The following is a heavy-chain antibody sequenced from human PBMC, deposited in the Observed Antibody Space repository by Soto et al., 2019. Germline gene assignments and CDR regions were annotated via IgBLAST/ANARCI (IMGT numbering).Heavy chain of an antibody. CDR3: ARVPYSSGWAANYYYYGMDV. V-gene: IGHV1-69*01. CDR1: GGTFSSYA. D-gene: IGHD6-19*01. CDR2: IIPIFGTA. J-gene: IGHJ6*02. Sequence: QVQLEQSGAEVKKPGSSVKVSCKASGGTFSSYAISWVRQAPGQGLEWMGGIIPIFGTANYAQKFQGRVTITADESTSTAYMELSSLRSEDTAVYYCARVPYSSGWAANYYYYGMDVWGQGTTVTVSS.